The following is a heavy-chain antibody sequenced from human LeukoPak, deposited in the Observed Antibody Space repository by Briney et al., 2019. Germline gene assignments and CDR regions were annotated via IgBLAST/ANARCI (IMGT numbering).Heavy chain of an antibody. J-gene: IGHJ3*02. Sequence: SETLSLTCTVSGGSISGFYWNWIRQPPGKGLEWIGYVYYSGNTNYNPSLKSRVTISLGTSKNQFSLKLRSVTAADTAVYYCARDTRDAFDIWGQGTMVTVSS. CDR3: ARDTRDAFDI. CDR1: GGSISGFY. CDR2: VYYSGNT. V-gene: IGHV4-59*01.